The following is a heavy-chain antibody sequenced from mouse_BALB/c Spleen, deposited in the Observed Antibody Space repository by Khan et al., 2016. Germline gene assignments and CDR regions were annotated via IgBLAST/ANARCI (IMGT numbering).Heavy chain of an antibody. CDR1: GFTFSSYG. J-gene: IGHJ4*01. CDR2: ISGGGSYT. CDR3: ARNYGSSYPDY. D-gene: IGHD1-1*01. V-gene: IGHV5-9-2*01. Sequence: EVELVESGGGLVKPGGSLKLSCAASGFTFSSYGMSWVRQTPEKRLEWVATISGGGSYTYYPDSVKGRFTISRDNAKNNLYLQMSSLRSEDTALCYCARNYGSSYPDYWGQGTSVTVSS.